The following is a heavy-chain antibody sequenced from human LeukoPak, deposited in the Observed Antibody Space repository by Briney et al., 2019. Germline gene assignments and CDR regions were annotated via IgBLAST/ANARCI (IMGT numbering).Heavy chain of an antibody. CDR1: GGTFSSYA. D-gene: IGHD3-22*01. V-gene: IGHV1-69*04. CDR3: ARVGSNYYDSSPPYFDY. Sequence: SVKVSCKASGGTFSSYAISWVRQAPGQGLEWMGRIIPILGIANYAQKFQGRVTITADKSTSTAYMELSSVTAADTAVYYCARVGSNYYDSSPPYFDYWGQGTLVTASS. J-gene: IGHJ4*02. CDR2: IIPILGIA.